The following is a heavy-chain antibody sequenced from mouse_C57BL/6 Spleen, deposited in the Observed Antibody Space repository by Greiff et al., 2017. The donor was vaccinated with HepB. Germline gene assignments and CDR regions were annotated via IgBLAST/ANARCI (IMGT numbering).Heavy chain of an antibody. CDR3: ARFYYYGSSFYYAMDS. CDR2: IYPGSGST. V-gene: IGHV1-55*01. J-gene: IGHJ4*01. CDR1: GYTFTSYW. D-gene: IGHD1-1*01. Sequence: VQLQQSGAELVKPGASVKMSCKASGYTFTSYWITWVKQRPGQGLEWIGDIYPGSGSTNYNEKFKSKATLTVDTSSSTAYMQLSSLTSEDSAVYYCARFYYYGSSFYYAMDSWGQGTSVTVSS.